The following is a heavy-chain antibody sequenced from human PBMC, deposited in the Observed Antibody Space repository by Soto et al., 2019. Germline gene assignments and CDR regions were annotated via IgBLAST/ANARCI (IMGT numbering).Heavy chain of an antibody. CDR2: ISYDGSNK. V-gene: IGHV3-30*18. D-gene: IGHD3-16*01. J-gene: IGHJ6*02. CDR1: GFTFSSYG. CDR3: AKAGDYPYGMDV. Sequence: PGGSLRLSCAASGFTFSSYGMHWVRQAPGKGPEWVAVISYDGSNKYYADSVKGRFTISRDNSKNTLYLQMNSLRAEDTAVYYCAKAGDYPYGMDVWGQGTTVTVSS.